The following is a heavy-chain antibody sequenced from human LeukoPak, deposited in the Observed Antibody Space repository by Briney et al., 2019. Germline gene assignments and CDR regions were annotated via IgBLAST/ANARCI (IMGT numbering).Heavy chain of an antibody. J-gene: IGHJ4*02. Sequence: GGSLRLSCAASGFTFSNFWMTWVRQAPGKGLEWVANIKPDGGEKFYVDSVKGRFSISRDNAKNSLYLQMNSLRAEDTAVYFCATSGLSRFGFWGQGTLVTVSS. CDR1: GFTFSNFW. V-gene: IGHV3-7*03. D-gene: IGHD2/OR15-2a*01. CDR3: ATSGLSRFGF. CDR2: IKPDGGEK.